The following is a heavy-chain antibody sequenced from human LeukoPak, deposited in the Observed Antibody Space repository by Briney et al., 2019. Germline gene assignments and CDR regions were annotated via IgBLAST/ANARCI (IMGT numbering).Heavy chain of an antibody. Sequence: GGSLRLSCAASGFTFSSYWMSWVRQAPGKGLEWVANIKQDGSEKYYVDSVKGRFTISRDNAKNSLYLQMNSLRAEDTAVYYCARGPNSSSWEYYYYYYMDVWGKGTTVTVSS. CDR2: IKQDGSEK. V-gene: IGHV3-7*01. CDR1: GFTFSSYW. D-gene: IGHD6-13*01. CDR3: ARGPNSSSWEYYYYYYMDV. J-gene: IGHJ6*03.